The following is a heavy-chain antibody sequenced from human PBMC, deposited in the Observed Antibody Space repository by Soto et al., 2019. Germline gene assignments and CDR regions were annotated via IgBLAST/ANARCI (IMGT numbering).Heavy chain of an antibody. CDR3: ASPKEFSSRADY. D-gene: IGHD6-13*01. CDR1: GGSISSRNW. J-gene: IGHJ4*02. CDR2: IYHSGST. V-gene: IGHV4-4*02. Sequence: XASLSLTCAVCGGSISSRNWWSWLRQPPGKGLEWIGEIYHSGSTNYNPSLKSRVTISVDKSKNQFSLKLSSVTAADTAVYYCASPKEFSSRADYWGQGTLVTSPQ.